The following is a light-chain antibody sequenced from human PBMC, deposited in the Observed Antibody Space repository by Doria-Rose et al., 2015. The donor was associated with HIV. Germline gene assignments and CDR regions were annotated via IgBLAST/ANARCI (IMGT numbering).Light chain of an antibody. J-gene: IGKJ3*01. V-gene: IGKV1-5*03. CDR3: QQYNSPPFT. CDR2: KAS. CDR1: QSISSW. Sequence: DIRLTQSPSTLSASVGDRVTITCRASQSISSWLAWDQQKPGKAPKLLIYKASSLESGVPSRFSGSGSGTEFTLTISSLQPDDFATYYCQQYNSPPFTFGPGTKVDIK.